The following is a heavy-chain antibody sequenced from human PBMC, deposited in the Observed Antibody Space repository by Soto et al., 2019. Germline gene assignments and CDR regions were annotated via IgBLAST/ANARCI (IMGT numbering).Heavy chain of an antibody. CDR1: AFTFNGFV. CDR2: ISHDGNDK. J-gene: IGHJ6*02. Sequence: QGLLVETGGGVVQPGRSLRLSCAASAFTFNGFVMHWVRQAPGRGLEWVTLISHDGNDKYYADSVEGRFTISRDNSKNPMYLQMNSLSADDTAIYYWARDQEIGVTGCSGLDVWGQGPTVIVSS. V-gene: IGHV3-30-3*01. CDR3: ARDQEIGVTGCSGLDV. D-gene: IGHD2-15*01.